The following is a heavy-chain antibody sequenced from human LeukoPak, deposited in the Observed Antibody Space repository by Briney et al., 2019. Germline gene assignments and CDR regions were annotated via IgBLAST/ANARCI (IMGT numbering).Heavy chain of an antibody. Sequence: ASVKVSCKASGYTFTSYGISWVRQAPGQGLEWMGWISAYNGNTNYAQKFQGRVSMTTDTSTTTAYMELRSLRSDDTAVYYCARDPDIVASSSYFDFWGLGTLVTVSS. CDR1: GYTFTSYG. D-gene: IGHD5-12*01. V-gene: IGHV1-18*04. CDR2: ISAYNGNT. J-gene: IGHJ4*02. CDR3: ARDPDIVASSSYFDF.